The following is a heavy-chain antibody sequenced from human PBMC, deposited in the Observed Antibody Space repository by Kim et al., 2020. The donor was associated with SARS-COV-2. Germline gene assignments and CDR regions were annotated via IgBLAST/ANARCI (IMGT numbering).Heavy chain of an antibody. V-gene: IGHV3-23*01. D-gene: IGHD3-22*01. J-gene: IGHJ4*02. Sequence: RGRFTISRDNSKNTLYLQMNSLRAEDTAVYYCAKTQSQYYYDSSGYPDDYWGQGTLVTVSS. CDR3: AKTQSQYYYDSSGYPDDY.